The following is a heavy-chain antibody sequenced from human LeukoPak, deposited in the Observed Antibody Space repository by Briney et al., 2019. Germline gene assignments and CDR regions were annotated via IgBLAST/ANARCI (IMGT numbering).Heavy chain of an antibody. CDR3: ARKKAFDP. CDR1: GFTFSSFE. J-gene: IGHJ5*02. CDR2: ISGSGNTI. Sequence: PGGSLRLSCAAFGFTFSSFEMNWVRQAPGKGLDWVSYISGSGNTIYYADSAKGRFTISRDNAKNSLYLQMNSLRAEDTAVYYCARKKAFDPWGQGTLVTVSS. V-gene: IGHV3-48*03.